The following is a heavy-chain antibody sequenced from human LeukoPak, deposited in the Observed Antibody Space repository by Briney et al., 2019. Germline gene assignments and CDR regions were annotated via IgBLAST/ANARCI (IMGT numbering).Heavy chain of an antibody. CDR2: TTDDGTDK. CDR3: AREDYDNSFFDN. CDR1: GFTFSTYA. D-gene: IGHD4-17*01. Sequence: PGRSLRLSCVASGFTFSTYAMHWVRQAPGKGLEWVAVTTDDGTDKFYADSVKGRVTTSRDNSKNTLHLQMSSLTAEDTAVYYCAREDYDNSFFDNWGQGTLVTVSS. J-gene: IGHJ4*02. V-gene: IGHV3-30*15.